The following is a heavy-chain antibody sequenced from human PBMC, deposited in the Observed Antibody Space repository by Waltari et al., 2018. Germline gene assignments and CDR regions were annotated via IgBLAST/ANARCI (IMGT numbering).Heavy chain of an antibody. CDR1: GYTFTSYA. CDR2: INDGNGNT. J-gene: IGHJ5*02. D-gene: IGHD6-13*01. CDR3: ARAGPAYSSSWYWFDP. Sequence: QVQLVQSGAEVKKPGASVKVSCKASGYTFTSYAMHWVRQAPGQRLEWMGWINDGNGNTKDSQKFQGRVTITRDTSASTAYMELSSLRSEDTAVYYCARAGPAYSSSWYWFDPWGQGTLVTVSS. V-gene: IGHV1-3*01.